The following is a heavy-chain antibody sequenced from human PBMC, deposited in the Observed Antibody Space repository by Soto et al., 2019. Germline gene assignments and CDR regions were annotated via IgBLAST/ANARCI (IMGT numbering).Heavy chain of an antibody. D-gene: IGHD4-4*01. CDR2: IWYDGSNQ. J-gene: IGHJ4*02. V-gene: IGHV3-33*01. CDR3: TIVLSKTSGYYFDF. Sequence: QEQLVESGGGVVQPGGTLKLSCAASGFSFSRYGIHWVRQTPGKGLEWVAVIWYDGSNQYYADFVKGRFTISRDNFKNMAFMQLSSLRAEDTAVYYCTIVLSKTSGYYFDFWGQGTLVTVSS. CDR1: GFSFSRYG.